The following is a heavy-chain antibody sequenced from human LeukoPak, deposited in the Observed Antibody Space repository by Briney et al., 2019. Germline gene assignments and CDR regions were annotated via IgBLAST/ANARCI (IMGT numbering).Heavy chain of an antibody. Sequence: PGGSLRLSCAASGFTFSSYSMNWVRQAPGKGLEWVSSISSSSSYIYYADSVKSRFTISRDNAKNSLYLQMNSLRAEDTAVYYCAREGAYCGGDCYDAFDIWGQGTMVTVSS. CDR1: GFTFSSYS. V-gene: IGHV3-21*01. D-gene: IGHD2-21*02. CDR3: AREGAYCGGDCYDAFDI. CDR2: ISSSSSYI. J-gene: IGHJ3*02.